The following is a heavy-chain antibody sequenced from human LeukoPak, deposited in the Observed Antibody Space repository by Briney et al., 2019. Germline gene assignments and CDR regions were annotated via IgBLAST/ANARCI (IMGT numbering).Heavy chain of an antibody. Sequence: SETLSLTCAVYGGSFSGYYWSWIRPPPGKGLEWIGEINHSGSTYYNPSLKSRVTISVDTSKNQFSLKLNSVTAADTAVYYCARGPGYDYVWGSYRLTMPFDYWGQGTLVTVSS. CDR1: GGSFSGYY. D-gene: IGHD3-16*02. V-gene: IGHV4-34*01. J-gene: IGHJ4*02. CDR2: INHSGST. CDR3: ARGPGYDYVWGSYRLTMPFDY.